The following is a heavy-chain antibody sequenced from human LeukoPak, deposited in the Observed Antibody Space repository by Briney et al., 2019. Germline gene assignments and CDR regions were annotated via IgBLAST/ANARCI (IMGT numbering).Heavy chain of an antibody. CDR2: IYYSGST. Sequence: SETLSLTCTVSGGSISSYYWSWIRQPPGKGLEWIGYIYYSGSTNYNPSLKSRVTISVETSKNQFSLKLSSVTAADTAVYFCFQAEDGIRYFDWLLYPWGQGTLVTVSS. D-gene: IGHD3-9*01. J-gene: IGHJ5*02. CDR1: GGSISSYY. V-gene: IGHV4-59*01. CDR3: FQAEDGIRYFDWLLYP.